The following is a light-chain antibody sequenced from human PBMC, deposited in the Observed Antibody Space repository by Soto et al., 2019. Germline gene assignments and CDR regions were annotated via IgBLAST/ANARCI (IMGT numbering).Light chain of an antibody. Sequence: QSALTQPASVSGSPGQSITISCTGTSSDVGAYNYDSWYQQHHPGEAPTLIIYDVSHRPSGVSNRFSGSKSGNTASLTISGLQTEDEADYYCSSYTSATTYVFGTGTKLTVL. J-gene: IGLJ1*01. V-gene: IGLV2-14*03. CDR2: DVS. CDR1: SSDVGAYNY. CDR3: SSYTSATTYV.